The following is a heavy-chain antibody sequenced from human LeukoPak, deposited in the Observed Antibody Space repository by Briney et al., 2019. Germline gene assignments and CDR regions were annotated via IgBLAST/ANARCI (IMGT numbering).Heavy chain of an antibody. CDR1: GYTFTGYY. CDR3: ARDPNPPYSSRGTPYGMDV. V-gene: IGHV1-2*02. CDR2: INPNSGGT. Sequence: ASVKVSCKASGYTFTGYYMHWVRQAPGQGLEWMGWINPNSGGTNYAQKFQGRVTMTRDTSISTAYMELSRLRSDDTAVYYCARDPNPPYSSRGTPYGMDVWGQGTTVTVSS. J-gene: IGHJ6*02. D-gene: IGHD6-13*01.